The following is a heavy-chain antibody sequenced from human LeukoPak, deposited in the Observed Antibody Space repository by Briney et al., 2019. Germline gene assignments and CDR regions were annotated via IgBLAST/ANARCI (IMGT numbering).Heavy chain of an antibody. D-gene: IGHD2-21*01. CDR2: TYYRSKWYN. J-gene: IGHJ3*02. CDR1: GDSVSSNSAA. CDR3: ARAYCGGDCPWDDAFDI. V-gene: IGHV6-1*01. Sequence: SQTLSLTCAISGDSVSSNSAAWNWIRQTPSRGLEWLGRTYYRSKWYNDYAVSVKCRITINPDTSKNQFSLQLNSVTPEDTAVYYCARAYCGGDCPWDDAFDIWGQGTMVTVSS.